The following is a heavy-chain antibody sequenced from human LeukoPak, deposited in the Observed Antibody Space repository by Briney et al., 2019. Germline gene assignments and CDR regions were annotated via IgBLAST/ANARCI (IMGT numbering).Heavy chain of an antibody. CDR3: TREKMATITTLIAFDI. Sequence: GGSLRLSCTASGFTFGDYAMSWFRQAPGKGLEWVGFIRSKAYGGTTEYAASVKGRFTISRDDSKSIAYLQMNSLKTEDTAVYYCTREKMATITTLIAFDIWGQGTMVTVSS. CDR2: IRSKAYGGTT. D-gene: IGHD5-24*01. J-gene: IGHJ3*02. CDR1: GFTFGDYA. V-gene: IGHV3-49*03.